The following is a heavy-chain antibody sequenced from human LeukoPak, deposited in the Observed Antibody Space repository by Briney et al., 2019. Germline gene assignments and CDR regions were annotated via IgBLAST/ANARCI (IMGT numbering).Heavy chain of an antibody. J-gene: IGHJ6*04. D-gene: IGHD3-10*01. Sequence: GRSLRLSCAASGFTFSSYGMHWVRQAPGKGLEWVAVISYDGSNKYYADSVKGRFTISRDNSKNTLYLQMNSLRAEDTAVYYCAKSPPRGYGSRALSAYYYYGMDVWGKGTTVTVSS. CDR1: GFTFSSYG. V-gene: IGHV3-30*18. CDR3: AKSPPRGYGSRALSAYYYYGMDV. CDR2: ISYDGSNK.